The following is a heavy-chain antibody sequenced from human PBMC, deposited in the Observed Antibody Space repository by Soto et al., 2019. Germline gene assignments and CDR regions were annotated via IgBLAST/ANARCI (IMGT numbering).Heavy chain of an antibody. CDR1: GFTLSRYW. J-gene: IGHJ3*02. CDR2: IKQDGSAK. CDR3: ARDRSSSRFVDGFDI. Sequence: GGSLRLSCAASGFTLSRYWMSWLRQLPGKGLEWVANIKQDGSAKYYVDSVRGRFTISRDNARNSLYLQMNSLGVEDTALYYCARDRSSSRFVDGFDIWGQGTVVTVSS. V-gene: IGHV3-7*01. D-gene: IGHD6-6*01.